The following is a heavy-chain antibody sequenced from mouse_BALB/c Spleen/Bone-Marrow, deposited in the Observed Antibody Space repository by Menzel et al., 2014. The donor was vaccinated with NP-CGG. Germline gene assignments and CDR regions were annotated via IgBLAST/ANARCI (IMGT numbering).Heavy chain of an antibody. Sequence: VQLQQSGPELVKPGASVKISCKASGYAFSSSWMSWVKQRPGQGLEWIGRIYPGDGDTNYNGKFKGKATLTADKSSTTAYMQLSSLTSVDSAVYFCARNDGYYRAMDYWGQGTSVTVSS. CDR3: ARNDGYYRAMDY. CDR1: GYAFSSSW. D-gene: IGHD2-3*01. CDR2: IYPGDGDT. J-gene: IGHJ4*01. V-gene: IGHV1-82*01.